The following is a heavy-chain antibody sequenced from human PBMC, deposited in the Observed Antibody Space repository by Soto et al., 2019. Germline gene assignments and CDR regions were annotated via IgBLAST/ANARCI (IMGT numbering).Heavy chain of an antibody. CDR1: GYSFTRYG. Sequence: ASVKVSCKASGYSFTRYGIGWARQAPGQGLEWMGWINAYNGNTNYAQNLQGRLTLTTDTSTTTAYMELRSLSAEDTAIYYCASTSIRDRRYGMDVWGQGTTVTVSS. CDR3: ASTSIRDRRYGMDV. J-gene: IGHJ6*02. D-gene: IGHD6-6*01. V-gene: IGHV1-18*01. CDR2: INAYNGNT.